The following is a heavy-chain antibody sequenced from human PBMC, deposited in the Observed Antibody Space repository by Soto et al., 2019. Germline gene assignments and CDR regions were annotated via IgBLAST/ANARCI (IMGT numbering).Heavy chain of an antibody. J-gene: IGHJ5*02. V-gene: IGHV2-70*01. D-gene: IGHD3-10*01. Sequence: ESGPTLVNPTQTLTLTCTFSGFSLSTSGMCVSWIRQPPGKALEWLALIDWDDDKYYSTSLKTRLTISKDTSKNRVVLTMTNMDPVDTATYYCAREKYYYGSGSYSNWFDPWGQGTLVTVSS. CDR2: IDWDDDK. CDR3: AREKYYYGSGSYSNWFDP. CDR1: GFSLSTSGMC.